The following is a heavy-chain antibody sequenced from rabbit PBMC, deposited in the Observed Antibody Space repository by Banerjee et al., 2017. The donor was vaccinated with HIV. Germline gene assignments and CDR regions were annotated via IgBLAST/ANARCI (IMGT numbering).Heavy chain of an antibody. V-gene: IGHV1S45*01. CDR3: ARRLASSGYWHINL. D-gene: IGHD1-1*01. CDR2: ISYSGSA. CDR1: GFDFSSAYM. Sequence: QEQLVETGGGLVQPGGSLTLSCKASGFDFSSAYMSWVRQAPGKGLEYIGYISYSGSAYYASWVNGRFTISKTSSTSVTLQMTSLTAADTATYFCARRLASSGYWHINLWGPGTLVTVS. J-gene: IGHJ4*01.